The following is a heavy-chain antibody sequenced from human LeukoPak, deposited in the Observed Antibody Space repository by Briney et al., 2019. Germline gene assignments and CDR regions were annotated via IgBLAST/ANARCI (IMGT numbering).Heavy chain of an antibody. J-gene: IGHJ4*02. Sequence: SETLSLTCTVSGYSISSGYYWGWIRQPPGKGLEWIGSIHYIGSTYFNLSLKSRVTVSVDTSTNHFSLKLTSVTAADTGVYYCATSVYSSGWHPFFDYWGQGAPVIVSS. V-gene: IGHV4-38-2*02. D-gene: IGHD6-19*01. CDR2: IHYIGST. CDR1: GYSISSGYY. CDR3: ATSVYSSGWHPFFDY.